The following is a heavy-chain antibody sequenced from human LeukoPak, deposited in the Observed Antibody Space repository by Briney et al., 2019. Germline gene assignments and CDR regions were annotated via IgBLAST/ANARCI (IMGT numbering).Heavy chain of an antibody. V-gene: IGHV3-74*01. J-gene: IGHJ5*02. CDR2: INSDGSIT. CDR3: GASRSYNWFDP. Sequence: GGSLRLSCAASGFTFRSYWMHWVRQVPGKGLVWVSRINSDGSITTYADSVKGRFTISRDNAKNTLYLQMNSLRAEDTAVYYCGASRSYNWFDPWGQGTLVTVSS. CDR1: GFTFRSYW. D-gene: IGHD6-6*01.